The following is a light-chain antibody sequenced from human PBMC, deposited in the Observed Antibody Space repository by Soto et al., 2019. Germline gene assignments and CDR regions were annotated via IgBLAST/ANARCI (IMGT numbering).Light chain of an antibody. V-gene: IGKV3-20*01. CDR2: DAA. CDR3: QQYGRSPYT. Sequence: EIVLTQAPGTQSLSPGERATLSCRASQSVSSGYLAWYQQKPGQAPRLLIHDAANRAIGIPDRFSGSGSGTDFTLTISRLEPEDFAVYYCQQYGRSPYTFGQGTKLEIK. J-gene: IGKJ2*01. CDR1: QSVSSGY.